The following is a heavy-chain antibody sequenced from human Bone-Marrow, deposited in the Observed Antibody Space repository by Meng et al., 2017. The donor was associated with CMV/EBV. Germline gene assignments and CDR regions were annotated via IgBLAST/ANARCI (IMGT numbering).Heavy chain of an antibody. CDR2: IKEDGSEK. V-gene: IGHV3-7*01. CDR1: GFIFRNYW. CDR3: ARDLTNGMDV. Sequence: GGSLRLSCAASGFIFRNYWMTWVRQAPGKGLEWVANIKEDGSEKSYVDSVKGRFTISRDNAKNSLSLEMNSLRAEDTAVYYCARDLTNGMDVWGQGTTVTVSS. J-gene: IGHJ6*02. D-gene: IGHD3-9*01.